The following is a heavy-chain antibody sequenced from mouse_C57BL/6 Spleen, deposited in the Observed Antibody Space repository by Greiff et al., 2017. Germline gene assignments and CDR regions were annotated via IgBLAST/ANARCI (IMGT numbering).Heavy chain of an antibody. CDR3: ARERYYSNYGFAY. CDR1: GYSITSGYY. D-gene: IGHD2-5*01. CDR2: ISYDGSN. V-gene: IGHV3-6*01. Sequence: EVQLQESGPGLVKPSQSLSLTCSVTGYSITSGYYWNWIRQFPGNKLEWMGYISYDGSNNYNPSLPNRISITRDTSKNQFFLKLNSVTTEDTATYYCARERYYSNYGFAYWGQGTLVTVSA. J-gene: IGHJ3*01.